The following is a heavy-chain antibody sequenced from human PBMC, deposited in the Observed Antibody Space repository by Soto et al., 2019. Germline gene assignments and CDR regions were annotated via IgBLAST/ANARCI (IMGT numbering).Heavy chain of an antibody. D-gene: IGHD5-12*01. Sequence: GGSLRPSCAASAFTFSSYSMNWVRQAPRKGLEWVSSISSSSSYIYYADSVKGRFTISRDNAKNSLYLQMNSLRAEDTAVYYCARDPPPGYDHDYWGQGTLVTVSS. CDR1: AFTFSSYS. CDR2: ISSSSSYI. CDR3: ARDPPPGYDHDY. J-gene: IGHJ4*02. V-gene: IGHV3-21*01.